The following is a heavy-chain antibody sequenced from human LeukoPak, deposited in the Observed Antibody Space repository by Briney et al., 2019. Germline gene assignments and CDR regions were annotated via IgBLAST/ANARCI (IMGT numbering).Heavy chain of an antibody. J-gene: IGHJ4*02. Sequence: SETLSLTCTVSGGSISTYYWGWIRQPPGKGLEWIGSIYYSGSTNYNPSLKSRVTISVDTSKNQFSLKLSSVTAADTAVYYCARAPSHLGGFDYWGQGTLVTVSS. CDR2: IYYSGST. D-gene: IGHD2-15*01. CDR1: GGSISTYY. V-gene: IGHV4-59*01. CDR3: ARAPSHLGGFDY.